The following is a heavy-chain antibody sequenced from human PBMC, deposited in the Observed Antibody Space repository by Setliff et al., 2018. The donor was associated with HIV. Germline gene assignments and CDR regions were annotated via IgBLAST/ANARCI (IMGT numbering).Heavy chain of an antibody. CDR2: ISASGNT. CDR1: GSPIAIGSYY. CDR3: ARDRVRITIFGANDASDI. J-gene: IGHJ3*02. V-gene: IGHV4-61*09. D-gene: IGHD3-3*01. Sequence: PSETLSLTCTVSGSPIAIGSYYWTWIRQPAGRGLEWIGHISASGNTKYSPTLQSRVTLSVNPSNNQFSLNLTSVTAADTAVYYCARDRVRITIFGANDASDIWGQGTMVTV.